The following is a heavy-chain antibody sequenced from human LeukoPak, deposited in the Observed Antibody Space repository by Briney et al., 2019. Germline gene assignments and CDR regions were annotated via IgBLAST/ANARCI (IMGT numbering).Heavy chain of an antibody. CDR2: IYYSGST. Sequence: SETLSLTCTVSGGSMSSYYWSWIRQPPGKGLEWIGYIYYSGSTKYNASLKSRVTISVDTSKNQFSLKLSSVTAADTAVYCARGARAGYNLEPFDYWGQGTLVTVSS. J-gene: IGHJ4*02. V-gene: IGHV4-59*08. CDR3: ARGARAGYNLEPFDY. CDR1: GGSMSSYY. D-gene: IGHD5-24*01.